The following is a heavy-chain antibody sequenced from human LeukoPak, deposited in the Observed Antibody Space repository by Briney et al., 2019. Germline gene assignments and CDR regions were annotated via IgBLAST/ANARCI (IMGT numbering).Heavy chain of an antibody. CDR1: GYTLTELS. J-gene: IGHJ4*02. V-gene: IGHV1-24*01. D-gene: IGHD3-22*01. CDR3: ATETYYYDSSGYYY. Sequence: GASVKVSCKVSGYTLTELSMHWVRQAPGKGLEWMGGFDPEDGETIYAQKFQGRVTMTEDTSTDTAYMELSSLRSEDTAVYYCATETYYYDSSGYYYWGQGTLVTVSS. CDR2: FDPEDGET.